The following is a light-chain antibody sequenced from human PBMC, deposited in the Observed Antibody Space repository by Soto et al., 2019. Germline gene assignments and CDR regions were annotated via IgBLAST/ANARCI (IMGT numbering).Light chain of an antibody. V-gene: IGKV1-5*03. CDR1: QSIDFW. CDR2: KAS. J-gene: IGKJ2*01. Sequence: DIQLTQSPSTLSASVGDRVTITCRASQSIDFWLAWYQQKPGKAPKLLIYKASTLESGVPSRFSGSGSVTDFTLTISRLQPDAFATYYCQQYNSNSFYSFGQGTKLEI. CDR3: QQYNSNSFYS.